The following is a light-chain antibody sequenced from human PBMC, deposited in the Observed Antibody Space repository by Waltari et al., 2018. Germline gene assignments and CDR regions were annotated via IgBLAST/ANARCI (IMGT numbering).Light chain of an antibody. V-gene: IGKV3-20*01. CDR3: QQYATSPEA. CDR2: GAS. CDR1: QSVNNNY. Sequence: EIVLTQSPGTLSLSTGERATLSCRASQSVNNNYLAWYQQKPGQPPRLLIYGASTRATGIPDRFRGSGSGTDFTLTISRLEPEDFAVFYCQQYATSPEAFGGGTKVEIK. J-gene: IGKJ4*01.